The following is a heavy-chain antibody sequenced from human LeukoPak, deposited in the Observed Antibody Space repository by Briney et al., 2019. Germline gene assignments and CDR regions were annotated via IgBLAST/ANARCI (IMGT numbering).Heavy chain of an antibody. V-gene: IGHV3-23*01. CDR3: AKGSLVVVPAATDY. D-gene: IGHD2-2*01. CDR2: ISGSGGST. CDR1: GFTFSSYA. J-gene: IGHJ4*02. Sequence: GGSLRLSCAASGFTFSSYAMSWVRQAPGKGLGWVSAISGSGGSTYYADSVKGRFTISRDNSKNTLYLQMNSLRAEDTAVYYCAKGSLVVVPAATDYWGQGTLVTVSS.